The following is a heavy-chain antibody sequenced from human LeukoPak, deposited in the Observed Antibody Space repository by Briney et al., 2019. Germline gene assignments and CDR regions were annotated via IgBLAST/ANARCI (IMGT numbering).Heavy chain of an antibody. V-gene: IGHV3-30*02. J-gene: IGHJ4*02. CDR3: AKGYCSGSCYNGLDY. Sequence: GGSLRLSCAASGFTFSTYGMHWVRQAPGKGLEWVAFIRFDGANKYYADSVKGRFAISRDSSKNTLYLQMNSLRAEDTAVYYCAKGYCSGSCYNGLDYWGQGALVTVSS. CDR2: IRFDGANK. CDR1: GFTFSTYG. D-gene: IGHD2-15*01.